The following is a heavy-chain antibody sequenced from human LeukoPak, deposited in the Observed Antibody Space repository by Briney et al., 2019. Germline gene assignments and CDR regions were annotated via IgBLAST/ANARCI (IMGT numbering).Heavy chain of an antibody. D-gene: IGHD1-1*01. CDR3: AKGPLGAYNWNDGALDY. J-gene: IGHJ4*02. CDR2: IWYDGSNK. V-gene: IGHV3-30*02. CDR1: GFTLISYA. Sequence: QSGRSLRLSCAAFGFTLISYAMHSGRQAPAKGLESVAFIWYDGSNKYYADSVKGRFTNSRDNSKNTLYLQMNSLRAEDTAVYYCAKGPLGAYNWNDGALDYWGQGALVTVSS.